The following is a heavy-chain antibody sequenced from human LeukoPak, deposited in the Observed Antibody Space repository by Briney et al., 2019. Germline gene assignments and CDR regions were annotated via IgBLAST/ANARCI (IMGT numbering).Heavy chain of an antibody. CDR3: ARDRVYNLFYP. CDR1: GGSISSGDYY. J-gene: IGHJ5*02. CDR2: IYYSRST. Sequence: SQTLSLTCTVSGGSISSGDYYWSWIRQPPGRGLEGFGYIYYSRSTYYNPSLKSRLTISVDTSTNQFSLKPSCVPAADTAVYYWARDRVYNLFYPGGEGTLVTVSS. V-gene: IGHV4-30-4*08.